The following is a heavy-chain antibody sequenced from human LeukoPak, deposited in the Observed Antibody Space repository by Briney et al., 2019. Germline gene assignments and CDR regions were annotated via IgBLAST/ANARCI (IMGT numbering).Heavy chain of an antibody. CDR1: GGSFSGYY. V-gene: IGHV4-34*01. CDR2: INHSGST. D-gene: IGHD6-25*01. Sequence: PSETLSLTCAVYGGSFSGYYWSWIRQPPGKGQEWIGEINHSGSTNYNPSLKSRVTISVDTSKNQFSLKLSSVTAADTAVYYCARGDSSANFDYWGQGTLVTVSS. CDR3: ARGDSSANFDY. J-gene: IGHJ4*02.